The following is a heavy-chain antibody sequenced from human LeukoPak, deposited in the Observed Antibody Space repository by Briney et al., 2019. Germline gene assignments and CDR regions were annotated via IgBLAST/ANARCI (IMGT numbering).Heavy chain of an antibody. CDR1: GFTFSSYS. D-gene: IGHD1-1*01. CDR3: ARPLEGAHAFDI. J-gene: IGHJ3*02. V-gene: IGHV3-21*01. Sequence: PGGPLRLSCAASGFTFSSYSMNWVRQAPGKGLEWVSSISSSSSYIYYADSVKGRFTISRDNAKNSLYLQMNSLRAEDTAVYYCARPLEGAHAFDIWGQGTMVTVSS. CDR2: ISSSSSYI.